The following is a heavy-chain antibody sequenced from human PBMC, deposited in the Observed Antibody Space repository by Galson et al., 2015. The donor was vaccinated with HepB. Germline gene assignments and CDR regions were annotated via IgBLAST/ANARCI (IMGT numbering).Heavy chain of an antibody. CDR2: ITPFSANA. V-gene: IGHV1-45*02. Sequence: SVKVSCKASGSTFTYCYLHWVRQAPGQALEWMGWITPFSANANYAQKFQDRVTITSDRSMSTAYMELSSLRSEDTAMYYCARSSEWFNAFDIWGQGTMVTVSS. J-gene: IGHJ3*02. CDR1: GSTFTYCY. CDR3: ARSSEWFNAFDI. D-gene: IGHD2-8*01.